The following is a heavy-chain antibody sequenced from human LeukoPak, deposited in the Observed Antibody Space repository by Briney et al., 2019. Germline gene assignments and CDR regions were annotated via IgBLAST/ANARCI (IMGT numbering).Heavy chain of an antibody. CDR2: IFHSGST. Sequence: SETLSLTCTVSSDSIFTSNWWSWVRQPPGKGLEWIGQIFHSGSTSYSPSLKSRVTISMDKSKNQISLRLTSVTAADTAVYYCARSSGYYSHFDYWGQGTLVTVSS. J-gene: IGHJ4*02. CDR3: ARSSGYYSHFDY. D-gene: IGHD3-22*01. V-gene: IGHV4-4*02. CDR1: SDSIFTSNW.